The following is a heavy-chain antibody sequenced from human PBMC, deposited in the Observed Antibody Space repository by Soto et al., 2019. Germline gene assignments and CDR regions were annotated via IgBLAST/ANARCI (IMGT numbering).Heavy chain of an antibody. CDR1: GVTFSSYG. D-gene: IGHD2-2*01. J-gene: IGHJ6*02. V-gene: IGHV3-33*01. CDR2: IWYDGSNT. Sequence: GGSLRLSCAASGVTFSSYGMHWVRQAPGKGLEWVALIWYDGSNTDYTDSVKGRFTISRDNTKNTLYLQMNTLRVEDTAVYYCARHRISSTSWRNYYYGMDVWGQGTTVTVSS. CDR3: ARHRISSTSWRNYYYGMDV.